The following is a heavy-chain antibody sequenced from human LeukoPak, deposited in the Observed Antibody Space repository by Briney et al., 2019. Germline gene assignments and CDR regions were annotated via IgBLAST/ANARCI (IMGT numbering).Heavy chain of an antibody. D-gene: IGHD6-6*01. J-gene: IGHJ5*02. Sequence: ASVKVSCRASGYTFTSYALNWVRQAPGLGLEWMGWISAYNGNTKDAEKFQDRVTMTTDTSTSTAYMELRNLRSDDTAVYYCARDTIAARPGWFDPWGQGTLVTVSS. CDR2: ISAYNGNT. CDR1: GYTFTSYA. V-gene: IGHV1-18*01. CDR3: ARDTIAARPGWFDP.